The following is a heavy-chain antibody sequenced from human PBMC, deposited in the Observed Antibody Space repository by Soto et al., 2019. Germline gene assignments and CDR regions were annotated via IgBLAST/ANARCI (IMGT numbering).Heavy chain of an antibody. Sequence: PSETLSLTCTVSGGSISSGDYYWSWIRQPPGKGLGWIGSIYYSGSTYYKPSLKSRVTISVDTSKNQFSLKVSSVTAADTAVYYCARRWGTSFDFWGQGTLVTVSS. CDR1: GGSISSGDYY. CDR2: IYYSGST. CDR3: ARRWGTSFDF. J-gene: IGHJ4*02. D-gene: IGHD7-27*01. V-gene: IGHV4-30-4*02.